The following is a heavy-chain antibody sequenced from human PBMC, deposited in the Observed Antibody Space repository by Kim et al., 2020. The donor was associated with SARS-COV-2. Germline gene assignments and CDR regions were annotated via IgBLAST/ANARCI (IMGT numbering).Heavy chain of an antibody. D-gene: IGHD6-19*01. CDR2: TYSGGNT. V-gene: IGHV3-53*01. CDR1: GFIVTTDY. CDR3: ARVTSDSNGWYHFDF. J-gene: IGHJ4*02. Sequence: GGSLRLSCAVSGFIVTTDYMGWVRQAPGKGLEWVSLTYSGGNTAYADSVKGRFTISRDNSKNTLHLQMNSLIAADTAMYYCARVTSDSNGWYHFDFWGQGTLVTVSS.